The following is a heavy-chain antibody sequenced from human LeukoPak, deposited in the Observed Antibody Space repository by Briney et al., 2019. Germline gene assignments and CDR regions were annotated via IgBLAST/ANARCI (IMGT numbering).Heavy chain of an antibody. CDR2: INPNSGGT. J-gene: IGHJ4*02. CDR1: RYTFTGYF. D-gene: IGHD2-15*01. V-gene: IGHV1-2*02. Sequence: GASVKVSCMASRYTFTGYFMHWVRQAPGQGLEGMGWINPNSGGTNYAQKFQGRVTMTRDTSISTAYMELSRSRSDDTAVYYCARERTLTSCYDYWGQGTLVTVSS. CDR3: ARERTLTSCYDY.